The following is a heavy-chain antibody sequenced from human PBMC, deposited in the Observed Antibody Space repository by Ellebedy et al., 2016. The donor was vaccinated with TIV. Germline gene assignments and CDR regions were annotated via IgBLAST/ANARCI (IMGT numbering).Heavy chain of an antibody. D-gene: IGHD1-26*01. CDR2: ISGSGGST. CDR1: GFTFSSYA. V-gene: IGHV3-23*01. Sequence: GESLKISCAASGFTFSSYAMSWVRQAPGKGLEWVSGISGSGGSTYYADSVKGRFTISRDNSKNTLYLQMNSLRVEDTAVYYCAKGRGSYVYYFDYWGQGTLVTVSS. CDR3: AKGRGSYVYYFDY. J-gene: IGHJ4*02.